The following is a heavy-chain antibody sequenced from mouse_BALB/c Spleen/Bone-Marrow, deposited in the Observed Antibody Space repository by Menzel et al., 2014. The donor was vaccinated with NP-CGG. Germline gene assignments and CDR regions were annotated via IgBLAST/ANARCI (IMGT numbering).Heavy chain of an antibody. CDR2: INPNNGNT. Sequence: VQLQQSGPDLVKPGASVKMSYKASGYTFTDYYMKWVRQSHGKRLEWIGDINPNNGNTFYNQKFKGKASLTVDKSSTTAYMQLNSLTSEDSAVYYCARSRAMDYWGQGTSVTISS. J-gene: IGHJ4*01. V-gene: IGHV1-26*01. CDR1: GYTFTDYY. CDR3: ARSRAMDY.